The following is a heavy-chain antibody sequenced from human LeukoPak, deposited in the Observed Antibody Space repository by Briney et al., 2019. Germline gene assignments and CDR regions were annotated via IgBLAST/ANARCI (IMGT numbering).Heavy chain of an antibody. V-gene: IGHV3-23*01. J-gene: IGHJ4*02. D-gene: IGHD3-3*01. CDR2: ISGSGGST. CDR1: GFTFSSYS. Sequence: GGSLRLSCAASGFTFSSYSMNWVRQAPGKGLEWVSAISGSGGSTYYADSVKGRFTISRDNSKNTLYLQMNSLRAEDTAVYYCAKEEYYDFWSGDDYWGQGTLVTVSS. CDR3: AKEEYYDFWSGDDY.